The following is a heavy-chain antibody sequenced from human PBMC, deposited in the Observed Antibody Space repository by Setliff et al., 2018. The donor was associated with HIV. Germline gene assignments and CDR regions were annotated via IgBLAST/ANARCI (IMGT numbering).Heavy chain of an antibody. CDR2: IQTSGRT. CDR3: ARSSRVN. Sequence: SETLSLTCTVSGGSISNYYWSWIRQPAGKGLEWIGRIQTSGRTNNNPSLKSRVTMSVDTSKNQFSLILTSVTAAATAVYYCARSSRVNWDQGGLVTVSS. J-gene: IGHJ4*02. CDR1: GGSISNYY. D-gene: IGHD2-21*01. V-gene: IGHV4-4*07.